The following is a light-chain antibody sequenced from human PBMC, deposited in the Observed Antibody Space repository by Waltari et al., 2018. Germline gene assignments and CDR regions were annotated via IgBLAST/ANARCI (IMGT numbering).Light chain of an antibody. J-gene: IGLJ3*02. CDR2: ENN. V-gene: IGLV1-51*02. CDR1: SSNIGSHY. Sequence: QSVLTQPPSVSAAPGQRVTISCSGSSSNIGSHYVSWYQQLPGRAPNLLIYENNKRPSGILDRFSGSKSGTSATLGITGLQTGDEADYYCGTWDGSLSANWVFGGGTKLTVL. CDR3: GTWDGSLSANWV.